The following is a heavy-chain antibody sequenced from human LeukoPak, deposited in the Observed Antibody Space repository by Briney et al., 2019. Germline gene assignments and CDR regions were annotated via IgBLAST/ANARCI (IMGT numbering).Heavy chain of an antibody. D-gene: IGHD3-3*01. CDR2: IYPGDSDT. J-gene: IGHJ6*02. CDR3: ARQPRWGLKSIFGVVITSYGMDV. Sequence: GESLKVSCKGSGYSFTSYWIGWVRQMPGKGLEWMGIIYPGDSDTRYSPPFQGQVTISADKSISTAYLQWSSLKASDTAMYYCARQPRWGLKSIFGVVITSYGMDVWGQGTTVTVSS. CDR1: GYSFTSYW. V-gene: IGHV5-51*01.